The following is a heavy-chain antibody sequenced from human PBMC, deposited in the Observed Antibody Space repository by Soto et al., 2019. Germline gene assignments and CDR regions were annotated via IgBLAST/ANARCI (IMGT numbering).Heavy chain of an antibody. V-gene: IGHV1-18*04. J-gene: IGHJ5*02. D-gene: IGHD1-26*01. CDR3: ARWISGGYADWFDP. Sequence: QVQLVQSGAEVKKPGASVKVSCKASGYNFMRYGFTWVRQAPGQGLEWMGWINVDNGETKYPQKIQGRVTMTTDTSTSTADMELRSLTSADTAVDYCARWISGGYADWFDPWGHGTLVTVSS. CDR1: GYNFMRYG. CDR2: INVDNGET.